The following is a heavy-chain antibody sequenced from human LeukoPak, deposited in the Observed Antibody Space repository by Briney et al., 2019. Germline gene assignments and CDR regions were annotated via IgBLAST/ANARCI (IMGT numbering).Heavy chain of an antibody. Sequence: ASVNVSCKASGYTFISYDINWVRQATGQGLEWMGWMNPNSGNTGYAQKFQGRVTMTRNTSISTDYMELSSLRSEDTAVYYCARVRYYYDSSGYYFPDYWGQGTLVTVSS. D-gene: IGHD3-22*01. J-gene: IGHJ4*02. CDR2: MNPNSGNT. CDR1: GYTFISYD. V-gene: IGHV1-8*01. CDR3: ARVRYYYDSSGYYFPDY.